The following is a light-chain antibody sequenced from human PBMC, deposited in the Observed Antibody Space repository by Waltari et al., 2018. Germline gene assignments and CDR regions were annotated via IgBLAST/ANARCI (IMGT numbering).Light chain of an antibody. V-gene: IGLV3-19*01. Sequence: SSELTQDPAVSVALGQTIRITCQRASPRSGDTSWYQQKPGQAPVLVMFGENNRPSGVPDRFSGSISGSTISLTITGAQAEDEADYYCNSRDNRGQAVIFGGGTKVTVL. CDR3: NSRDNRGQAVI. CDR1: SPRSGD. J-gene: IGLJ2*01. CDR2: GEN.